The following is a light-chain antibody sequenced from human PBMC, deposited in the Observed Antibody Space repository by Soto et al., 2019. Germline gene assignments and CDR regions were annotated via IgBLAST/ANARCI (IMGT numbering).Light chain of an antibody. Sequence: QSALTQPHSGSGSPGQSVTIFCTVTSSDVGDYEHVSWYQLAPGTAPKLLISDVINRPSGVPDRFSGSKSGNTPSLTISGLQAEDDADYYCGLFTSSATWVFGGGTKLTVL. CDR1: SSDVGDYEH. V-gene: IGLV2-18*01. CDR3: GLFTSSATWV. CDR2: DVI. J-gene: IGLJ3*02.